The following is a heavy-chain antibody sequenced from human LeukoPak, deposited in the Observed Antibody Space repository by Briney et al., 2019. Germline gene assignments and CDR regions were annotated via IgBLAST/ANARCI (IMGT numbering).Heavy chain of an antibody. D-gene: IGHD1-1*01. Sequence: PGGSLRLSCVVSGFTFSESWMSWVRQAPGKGLGWVASLNLDGSDKYYVDSVKGRFTISRDNAKNSLYLQMDSLRDEDTAVYYCAKGKRYPDYWGQGTLVTVSS. CDR1: GFTFSESW. J-gene: IGHJ4*02. CDR2: LNLDGSDK. CDR3: AKGKRYPDY. V-gene: IGHV3-7*03.